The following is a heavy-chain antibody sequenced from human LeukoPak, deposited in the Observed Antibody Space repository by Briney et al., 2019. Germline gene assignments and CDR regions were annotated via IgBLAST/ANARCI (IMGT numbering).Heavy chain of an antibody. CDR1: GYSISSGYY. D-gene: IGHD6-19*01. CDR3: ARLAVAGPKVDY. CDR2: IYHSGST. V-gene: IGHV4-38-2*01. J-gene: IGHJ4*02. Sequence: PSXTLSLTCAVSGYSISSGYYWGWIRPPPGKGLEWIGSIYHSGSTYYNPSLKSRVTISVDTSKNQFSLKLSSVTAADTAVYYCARLAVAGPKVDYWGQGTLVTVSS.